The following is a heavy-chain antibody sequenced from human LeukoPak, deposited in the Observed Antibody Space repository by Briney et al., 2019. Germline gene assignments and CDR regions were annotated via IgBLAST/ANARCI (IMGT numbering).Heavy chain of an antibody. V-gene: IGHV3-23*01. CDR3: VRRGDASSGWGDHDF. D-gene: IGHD6-19*01. J-gene: IGHJ4*02. CDR2: IGGSGDKT. Sequence: GGSLRLSCAASGVTFRNFPMHWVRQAPGKGLEWVSTIGGSGDKTFHADSVKGRFTISRDNSKNMVHLQMNSLTGEDTALYYCVRRGDASSGWGDHDFWGQGALVTVSS. CDR1: GVTFRNFP.